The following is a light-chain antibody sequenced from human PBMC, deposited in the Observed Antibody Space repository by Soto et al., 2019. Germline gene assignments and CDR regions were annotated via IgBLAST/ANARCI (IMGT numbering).Light chain of an antibody. CDR1: QSISSW. Sequence: DIQMSQSPSTLSAFVGYRVTITCRASQSISSWLAWYQQKPGKVPKLLIYKASSLESAVPSRFSGSGSGTAFTLTISSLHPDDFATYYCQQYNSYPLTCGGGTKVDIK. J-gene: IGKJ4*01. V-gene: IGKV1-5*03. CDR3: QQYNSYPLT. CDR2: KAS.